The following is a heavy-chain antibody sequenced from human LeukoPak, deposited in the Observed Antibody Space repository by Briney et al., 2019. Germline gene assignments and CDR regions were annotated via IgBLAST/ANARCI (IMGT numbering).Heavy chain of an antibody. J-gene: IGHJ5*02. CDR1: GGSISSSSFY. Sequence: SETLSLTCTVSGGSISSSSFYWGWVRQPPGKGLEWIGEINHSGSTNYNPSLKSRVTISVDTSKNQFSLKLSSVTAADTAVYYCASVRLQALNWFDPWGQGTLVTVSS. CDR2: INHSGST. V-gene: IGHV4-39*07. D-gene: IGHD4-11*01. CDR3: ASVRLQALNWFDP.